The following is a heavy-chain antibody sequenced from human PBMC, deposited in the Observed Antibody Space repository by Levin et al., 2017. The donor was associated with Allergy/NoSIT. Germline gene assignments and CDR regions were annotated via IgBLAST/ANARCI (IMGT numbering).Heavy chain of an antibody. CDR3: ARLSPEYSYGSHFDY. V-gene: IGHV5-51*01. J-gene: IGHJ4*02. CDR1: GYSFATYW. D-gene: IGHD5-18*01. Sequence: GGSLRLSCKGSGYSFATYWIGWVPQMPGKGLEWMGIIDPSDSDTRYSPSFQGQVTISADKSIYSAYLQWSRLKASDTAMYYCARLSPEYSYGSHFDYWGQGTLVTVSS. CDR2: IDPSDSDT.